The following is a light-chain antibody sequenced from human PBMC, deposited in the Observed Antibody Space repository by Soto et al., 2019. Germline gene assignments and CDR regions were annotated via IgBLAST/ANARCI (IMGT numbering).Light chain of an antibody. Sequence: EVVLTQSPATLSLSPGETATLSCRASQTVIKYLAWFQQKPGQAPRLLISDTSNRASGIPARFSGSGSGTDFTLTISSLEPEDFAVYYCQQRYNWPPITFGQGTRLEI. CDR1: QTVIKY. J-gene: IGKJ5*01. CDR3: QQRYNWPPIT. V-gene: IGKV3-11*01. CDR2: DTS.